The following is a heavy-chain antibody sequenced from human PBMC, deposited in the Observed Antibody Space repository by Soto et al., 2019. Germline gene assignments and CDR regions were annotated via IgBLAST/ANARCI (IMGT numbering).Heavy chain of an antibody. CDR1: GGSVSSGDYY. Sequence: SETLSLTCTVSGGSVSSGDYYWSWIRQPPGKGLEWIGHIYYSGSTSFNPSLKSRVTISVDTSKNRFSLKLSSVTAADTAVYYCARVTAKNWFDPWGQGTLVTVSS. CDR3: ARVTAKNWFDP. J-gene: IGHJ5*02. CDR2: IYYSGST. V-gene: IGHV4-61*08. D-gene: IGHD3-16*01.